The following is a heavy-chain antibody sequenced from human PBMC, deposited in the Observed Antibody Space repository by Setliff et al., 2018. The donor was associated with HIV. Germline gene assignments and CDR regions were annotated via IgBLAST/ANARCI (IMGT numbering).Heavy chain of an antibody. CDR1: GFTFDDFG. D-gene: IGHD3-10*01. J-gene: IGHJ6*04. CDR3: ARDIPFGDLLMLQAYMDV. CDR2: INWNGGST. V-gene: IGHV3-20*04. Sequence: GGSLRLSCAASGFTFDDFGMSWVRQGPGKGLEWVSSINWNGGSTGYADSVKGRFTISRDNAKNSLYLQMNSLRAEDTALYYCARDIPFGDLLMLQAYMDVWGRGTTVTVSS.